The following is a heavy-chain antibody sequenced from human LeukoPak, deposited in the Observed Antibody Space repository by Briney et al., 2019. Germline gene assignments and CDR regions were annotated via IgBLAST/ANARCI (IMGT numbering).Heavy chain of an antibody. CDR1: GFTFSSYA. J-gene: IGHJ6*02. Sequence: GGSLRLSCAASGFTFSSYAMSWVRQAPGKGLEWVSVISGSGYSTYYADSVKGRFTISRDNSKNTLYLQMNSLRAEDTAVYYCAKVIGSGSYSPNYYYYYGMDVWGQGTTVTVSS. CDR2: ISGSGYST. D-gene: IGHD3-10*01. CDR3: AKVIGSGSYSPNYYYYYGMDV. V-gene: IGHV3-23*01.